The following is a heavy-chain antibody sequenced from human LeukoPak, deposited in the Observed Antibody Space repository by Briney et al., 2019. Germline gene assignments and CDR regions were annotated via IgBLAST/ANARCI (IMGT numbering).Heavy chain of an antibody. CDR2: IRYDGSNK. CDR3: ARGRNYYDSSAYWTASDI. J-gene: IGHJ3*02. Sequence: PGGSLRLSCAASGFTFSRYGMHWVRQAPGKGLEWVAFIRYDGSNKYYADSVKGRFTISRDNSKNTLYLQMNSLRAEDTAVYYCARGRNYYDSSAYWTASDIWGQGTMVTVSS. D-gene: IGHD3-22*01. CDR1: GFTFSRYG. V-gene: IGHV3-30*02.